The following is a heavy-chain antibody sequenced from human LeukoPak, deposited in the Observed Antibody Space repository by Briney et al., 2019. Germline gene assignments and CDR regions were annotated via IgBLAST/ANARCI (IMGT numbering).Heavy chain of an antibody. J-gene: IGHJ4*02. Sequence: GGSLRLSCAASGFTVSSNYMSWVRQAPGKGLEWVSAICGSGGSTYYADSVKGRFTISRDNSKNTLYLQMNSLRAEDTAVYYCAKSDYGDYGDYWGQGTLVTVSS. D-gene: IGHD4-17*01. CDR2: ICGSGGST. CDR3: AKSDYGDYGDY. CDR1: GFTVSSNY. V-gene: IGHV3-23*01.